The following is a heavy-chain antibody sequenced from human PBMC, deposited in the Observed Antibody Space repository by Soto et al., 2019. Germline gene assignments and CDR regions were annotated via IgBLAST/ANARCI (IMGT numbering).Heavy chain of an antibody. CDR2: IYYSERTSYNSGST. CDR3: ARHTRNQFDP. Sequence: QLQLQESGPGLVKPSETLSLTCTVSGDSMTSSSYYWGWIRQPPGKGLEWLGSIYYSERTSYNSGSTYYSPPLKSRVTISGDTSKSQFYLKLSSVTAADTAVYYCARHTRNQFDPWGQGTLVTVSS. J-gene: IGHJ5*02. V-gene: IGHV4-39*01. CDR1: GDSMTSSSYY.